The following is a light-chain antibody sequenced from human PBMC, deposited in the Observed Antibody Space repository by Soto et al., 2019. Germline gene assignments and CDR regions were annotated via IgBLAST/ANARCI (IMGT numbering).Light chain of an antibody. V-gene: IGLV1-40*01. Sequence: QPVLTQPPSVSGAPGQRVTISCTGSGSTIGAGYDVHWYQQLPGTAPKLLIYNNYNRPSGVPDRFSGSKSGTSASLVISGLQAEDEADYYCQSYDSSLSVVFGGGTKLTVL. CDR3: QSYDSSLSVV. J-gene: IGLJ2*01. CDR2: NNY. CDR1: GSTIGAGYD.